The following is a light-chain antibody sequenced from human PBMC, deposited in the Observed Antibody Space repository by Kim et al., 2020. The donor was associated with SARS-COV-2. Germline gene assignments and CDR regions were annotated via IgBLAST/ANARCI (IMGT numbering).Light chain of an antibody. CDR1: SSDVGRYNY. Sequence: GQSVTIPCTGTSSDVGRYNYVPWYQQHPGKVPKLMIYEVSKRPSGVPDRFSGSKSGNTASLTVSGLQAEDEADYYCSSYAGSSNLVFGGGTQLTVL. CDR3: SSYAGSSNLV. V-gene: IGLV2-8*01. J-gene: IGLJ2*01. CDR2: EVS.